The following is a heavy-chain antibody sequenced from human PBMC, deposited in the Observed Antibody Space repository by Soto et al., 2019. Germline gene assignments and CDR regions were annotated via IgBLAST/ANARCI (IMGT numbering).Heavy chain of an antibody. CDR2: IYGXXXX. D-gene: IGHD6-19*01. CDR3: VQTTGWPGFDF. J-gene: IGHJ4*02. Sequence: EVQLVESGGGLIQPGGSLRLSCAASGFTVSSKYMTWVRQAPGKGLEWVSVIYGXXXXXXAXSVKGRFTXXXXXSXXXXXXXXXSXRAEDTAVYYCVQTTGWPGFDFWGQGTLVTVSS. V-gene: IGHV3-53*01. CDR1: GFTVSSKY.